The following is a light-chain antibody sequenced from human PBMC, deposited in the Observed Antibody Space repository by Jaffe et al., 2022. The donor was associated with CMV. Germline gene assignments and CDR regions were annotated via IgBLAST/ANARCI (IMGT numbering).Light chain of an antibody. Sequence: QSALTQPPSVSASPGQSVTISCTGTSSDVGGYNRVSWYQQPPGTTPKLIIYEGSNRPSGVPDRFSGSKSGNTASLTISGLQAEDEADYYCSSYTSSSTYVVFGGGTKLTVL. V-gene: IGLV2-18*02. CDR3: SSYTSSSTYVV. CDR1: SSDVGGYNR. J-gene: IGLJ2*01. CDR2: EGS.